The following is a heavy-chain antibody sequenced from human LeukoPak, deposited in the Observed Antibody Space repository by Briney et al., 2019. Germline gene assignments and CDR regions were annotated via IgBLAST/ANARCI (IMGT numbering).Heavy chain of an antibody. CDR3: ARAGANYYYGMDV. CDR1: GFTFSSYE. V-gene: IGHV3-48*03. CDR2: ISSSGSTI. Sequence: PGGSLRPSCAASGFTFSSYEMNWVRQAPGKGLEWVSYISSSGSTIYYADSVKGRFTISRDNAKNSLYLQMNSLRAEDTAVYYCARAGANYYYGMDVWGQGTTVTVSS. J-gene: IGHJ6*02.